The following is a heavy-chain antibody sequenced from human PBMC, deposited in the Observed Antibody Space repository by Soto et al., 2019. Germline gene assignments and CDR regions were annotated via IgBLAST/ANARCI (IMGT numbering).Heavy chain of an antibody. CDR3: ARVQAAVTHY. J-gene: IGHJ4*02. CDR1: GDSISGSPYF. D-gene: IGHD6-13*01. V-gene: IGHV4-39*01. Sequence: QVRLQESGPGLVMPSETLSLTCTVSGDSISGSPYFWCWIRQTPGKRLEWIGSVFYDAYTLYTPSLKGRATIPVDTSSTQFSLSLPSVAAAATAIYFCARVQAAVTHYWGQGILVTVSS. CDR2: VFYDAYT.